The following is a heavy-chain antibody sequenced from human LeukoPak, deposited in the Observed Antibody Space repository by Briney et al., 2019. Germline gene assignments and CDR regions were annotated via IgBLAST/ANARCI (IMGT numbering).Heavy chain of an antibody. D-gene: IGHD5-18*01. J-gene: IGHJ3*02. V-gene: IGHV3-21*01. CDR3: ARVLNGDTANGFSLLEVTWAFDI. CDR1: GFTFSSYS. CDR2: ISSSSSYI. Sequence: PGGSLRLSCAASGFTFSSYSMNWVRQAPGKGLEWVSSISSSSSYIYYADSVKGRFTISRDNAKNSLYLQMNSLRAEDTAVYYCARVLNGDTANGFSLLEVTWAFDIWGQGTMVTVSS.